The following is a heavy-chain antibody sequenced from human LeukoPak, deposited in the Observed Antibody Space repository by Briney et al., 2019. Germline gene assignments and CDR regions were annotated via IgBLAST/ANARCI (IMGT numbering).Heavy chain of an antibody. J-gene: IGHJ5*02. D-gene: IGHD1-1*01. Sequence: SETLSLTCTISGYSISSGYYWGWIRQPPGKGLEWIGSIYHSGSTYYNPSLKSRVTISVDTSKNQFSLKLSSVTAADTAVYYCARDLEGHRQDWFDPWGQGTLVTVSS. CDR1: GYSISSGYY. CDR3: ARDLEGHRQDWFDP. CDR2: IYHSGST. V-gene: IGHV4-38-2*02.